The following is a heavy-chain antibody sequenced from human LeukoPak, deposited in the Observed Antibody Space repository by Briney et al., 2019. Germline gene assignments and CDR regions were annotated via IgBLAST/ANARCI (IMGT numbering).Heavy chain of an antibody. V-gene: IGHV1-2*02. CDR1: GYTFTGYY. Sequence: SVKVSCKASGYTFTGYYMHWVRQAPGQGLEWMGWINPNSGGTNYAQKFQRRVTMTRDTSISTAYMELSRLRSDDTAVYYCARAMTTVTLGDYWGQGTLVTVSS. D-gene: IGHD4-17*01. CDR2: INPNSGGT. CDR3: ARAMTTVTLGDY. J-gene: IGHJ4*02.